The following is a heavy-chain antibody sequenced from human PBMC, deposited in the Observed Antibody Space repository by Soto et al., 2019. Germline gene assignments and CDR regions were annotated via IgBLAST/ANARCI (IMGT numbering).Heavy chain of an antibody. CDR3: AKVKEGPYYGMDV. J-gene: IGHJ6*02. Sequence: EVQLLESGGGLVQPGGSLRLSCAASGFTFSSYAMSWVRQAPGKGLEWVSAISGSCGSTYYAASVKGRFTISRDNSKNTLYLEMNSLRAESTAVYYCAKVKEGPYYGMDVWGQGTTVTVS. CDR1: GFTFSSYA. V-gene: IGHV3-23*01. CDR2: ISGSCGST.